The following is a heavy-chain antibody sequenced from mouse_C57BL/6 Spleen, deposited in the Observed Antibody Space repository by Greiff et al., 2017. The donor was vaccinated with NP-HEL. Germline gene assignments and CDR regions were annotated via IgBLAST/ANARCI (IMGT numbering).Heavy chain of an antibody. CDR2: IDPDTGGT. CDR1: GYTFTDYE. CDR3: TRYYSNPYAMDY. J-gene: IGHJ4*01. D-gene: IGHD2-5*01. Sequence: VQLQQSGAELVRPGASVTLSCKASGYTFTDYEMHWVKQTPVHGLEWIGAIDPDTGGTAYNQKFKGKAILTADKSSSTAYMELRSLTSEDSAVYYCTRYYSNPYAMDYWGQGTSVTVSS. V-gene: IGHV1-15*01.